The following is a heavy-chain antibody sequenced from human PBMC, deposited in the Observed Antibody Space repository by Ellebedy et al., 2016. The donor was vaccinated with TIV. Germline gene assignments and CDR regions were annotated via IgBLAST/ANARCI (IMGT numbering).Heavy chain of an antibody. CDR3: ARVEGRYWFDP. V-gene: IGHV1-18*01. J-gene: IGHJ5*02. CDR1: GYTFTSYG. D-gene: IGHD3-9*01. Sequence: AASVKVSCKASGYTFTSYGISWVRQAPGQGLEWMGWISVYNGNTNYAQKLQGRVTMTTDTSTSTAYMGLRSLRSDDTAGYYCARVEGRYWFDPWGQGTLVTVSS. CDR2: ISVYNGNT.